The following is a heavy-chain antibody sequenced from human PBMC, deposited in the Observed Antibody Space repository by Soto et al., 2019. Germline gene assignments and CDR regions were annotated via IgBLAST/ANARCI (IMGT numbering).Heavy chain of an antibody. CDR3: AKDWARDYDYYYYYMDV. CDR1: GFTFDDYA. V-gene: IGHV3-9*01. Sequence: EVQLVESGGGLVQPGRSLRLSCAASGFTFDDYAMHWVRQAPGKGLEWVSGISWNSGSIDYADSVKGRFTISRDNAKHSLYMQMNSLRAEDTALYYCAKDWARDYDYYYYYMDVWGKGTTVTVSS. J-gene: IGHJ6*03. D-gene: IGHD4-17*01. CDR2: ISWNSGSI.